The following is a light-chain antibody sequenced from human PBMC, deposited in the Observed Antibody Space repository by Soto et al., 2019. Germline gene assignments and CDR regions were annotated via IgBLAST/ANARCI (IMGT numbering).Light chain of an antibody. CDR2: DAS. CDR1: QSVSNF. J-gene: IGKJ2*01. V-gene: IGKV3-11*01. CDR3: QQRNSWPRT. Sequence: EIVLTQSPATLSLSPGERATLSCRASQSVSNFLAWYQQKPGQPPRLLIYDASDRATGIPARFSGSGYGTDFTLAISSLEPEDFAVYYCQQRNSWPRTFGQGTKLEIK.